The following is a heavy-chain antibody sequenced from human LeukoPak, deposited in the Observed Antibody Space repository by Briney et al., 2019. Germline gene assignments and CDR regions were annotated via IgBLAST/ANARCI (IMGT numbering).Heavy chain of an antibody. CDR3: AREVVVPAAMNFYYYYYMDV. CDR1: GGSINSYY. J-gene: IGHJ6*03. Sequence: PSETLSLTCTVSGGSINSYYWSWIRQPPGKGLEWIGYIYYSGSTNYNPSLKSRLTISVDTSKNQFSLKLSSVTAADTAVYYCAREVVVPAAMNFYYYYYMDVWGKGTTVTVSS. D-gene: IGHD2-2*01. V-gene: IGHV4-59*01. CDR2: IYYSGST.